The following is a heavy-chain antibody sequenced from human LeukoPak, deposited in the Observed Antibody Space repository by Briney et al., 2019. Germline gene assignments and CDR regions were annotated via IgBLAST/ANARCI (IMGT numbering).Heavy chain of an antibody. Sequence: SETLSLTCTVSGYSISSGYYWGWIQQPPGKGLEWIGSIYTSGSTNYNPSLKSRVTMSVDTSKNQFSLKLSSVTAADTAVYYCASWRAVAGSGFDYWGQGTLVTVSS. V-gene: IGHV4-38-2*02. J-gene: IGHJ4*02. CDR3: ASWRAVAGSGFDY. D-gene: IGHD6-19*01. CDR1: GYSISSGYY. CDR2: IYTSGST.